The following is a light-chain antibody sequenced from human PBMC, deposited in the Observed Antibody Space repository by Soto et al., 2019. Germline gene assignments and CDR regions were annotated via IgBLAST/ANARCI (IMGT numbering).Light chain of an antibody. CDR1: SSNIGAGYD. V-gene: IGLV1-40*01. CDR2: GSS. CDR3: QSYDSSLGDLWV. J-gene: IGLJ3*02. Sequence: QSVLTQPPSVSGAPGQRVTISCTGSSSNIGAGYDVHWYQQLPGTAPKLLIYGSSNRPSGVPDRFSGSKSGTSASLAITGLQAEDEADYYCQSYDSSLGDLWVFGGGT.